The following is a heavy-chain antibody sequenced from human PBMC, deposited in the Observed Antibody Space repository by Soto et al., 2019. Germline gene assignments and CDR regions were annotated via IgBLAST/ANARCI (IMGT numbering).Heavy chain of an antibody. CDR1: GGTFSSYA. J-gene: IGHJ5*02. CDR3: ARDRVYCSSTSCYSYNWFDP. V-gene: IGHV1-69*13. Sequence: ASVKVSCKASGGTFSSYAISWVRQAPGQGLEWMGGIIPIFGTANYVQKFQGRVTITADESTSTAYMELSSLRSEDTAVYYCARDRVYCSSTSCYSYNWFDPWGQGTLVTVS. CDR2: IIPIFGTA. D-gene: IGHD2-2*01.